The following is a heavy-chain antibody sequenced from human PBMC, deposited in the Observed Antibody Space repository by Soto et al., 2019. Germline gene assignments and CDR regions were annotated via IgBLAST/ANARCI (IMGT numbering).Heavy chain of an antibody. CDR3: AKVTSYYDYVWGSYRHNDY. J-gene: IGHJ4*02. CDR2: ISGSGGST. V-gene: IGHV3-23*01. Sequence: PGGSLRLSCAASGFTFSSYAMSWVRQAPGKGLEWVSAISGSGGSTYYADSVKGRFTISRDNSKNTLYLQMNSLRAEDTAVYYCAKVTSYYDYVWGSYRHNDYWGQGT. D-gene: IGHD3-16*02. CDR1: GFTFSSYA.